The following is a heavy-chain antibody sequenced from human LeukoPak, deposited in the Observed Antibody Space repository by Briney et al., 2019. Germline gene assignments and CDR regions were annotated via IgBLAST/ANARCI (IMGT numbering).Heavy chain of an antibody. D-gene: IGHD6-13*01. CDR1: EFTFTNYW. Sequence: GGSLRLSCAASEFTFTNYWMHWVRQAPGKGLVWVARVNSDGSSISYADTVKGRFTIPRDNAKNTLYLQMDSLRAEDTAVYYCARGDDGSRWSFDYWGQGTLVTVSS. V-gene: IGHV3-74*01. CDR2: VNSDGSSI. J-gene: IGHJ4*02. CDR3: ARGDDGSRWSFDY.